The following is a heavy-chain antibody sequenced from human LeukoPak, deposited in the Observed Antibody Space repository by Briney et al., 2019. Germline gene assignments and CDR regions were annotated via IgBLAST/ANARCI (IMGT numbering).Heavy chain of an antibody. J-gene: IGHJ4*02. D-gene: IGHD3-3*01. CDR1: GFTVSSNY. Sequence: GGSLRLSCAASGFTVSSNYMSWVRQAPGKGLEWVSVLYSGGNTYYTDSVKGRFTISRDSSKNTLYLQMNSLRGEDTAVYYCARVSGFRVYWGQGTLVTVS. V-gene: IGHV3-53*01. CDR2: LYSGGNT. CDR3: ARVSGFRVY.